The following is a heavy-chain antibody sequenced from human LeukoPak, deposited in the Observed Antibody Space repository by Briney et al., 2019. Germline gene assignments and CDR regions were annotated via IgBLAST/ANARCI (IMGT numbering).Heavy chain of an antibody. D-gene: IGHD2-15*01. CDR1: GFTFSSYD. Sequence: PGGSLRLSCAASGFTFSSYDMHWVRQATGKGLEWVSAIGTAGDTYYPASVKGRFTISRENAKNSLYLQMNSLRAGDTAVYYCARGGCSGGSCYSTPKDYYYYGMDVWGQGTTVTVSS. CDR2: IGTAGDT. J-gene: IGHJ6*02. V-gene: IGHV3-13*01. CDR3: ARGGCSGGSCYSTPKDYYYYGMDV.